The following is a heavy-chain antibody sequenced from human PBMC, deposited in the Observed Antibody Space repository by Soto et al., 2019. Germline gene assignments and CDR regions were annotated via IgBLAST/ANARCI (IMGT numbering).Heavy chain of an antibody. D-gene: IGHD3-3*01. J-gene: IGHJ4*02. CDR1: GFTFGSYA. Sequence: EVQLLESGGGLVKPGGSLRLSCVASGFTFGSYAMSWVRQAPGQGLDWVSTISGGDTTQYAESVKGRFTISRDKAKNTLYLQMNTLRVEDTAVYYCAPGWHMATFWTDWGQGTLVFVSS. V-gene: IGHV3-23*01. CDR2: ISGGDTT. CDR3: APGWHMATFWTD.